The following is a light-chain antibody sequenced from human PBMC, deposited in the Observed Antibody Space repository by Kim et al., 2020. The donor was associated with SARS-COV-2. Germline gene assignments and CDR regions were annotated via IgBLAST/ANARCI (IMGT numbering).Light chain of an antibody. CDR3: QKYNSAPLT. J-gene: IGKJ4*01. Sequence: ASVGDRVTSTCRASQGISNYLAWYQQKPGKVPKVLIYAASTLLSGVPSRFSGSGSGTDFTLTISSLQPEDVATYYCQKYNSAPLTIGGGTKVDIK. V-gene: IGKV1-27*01. CDR2: AAS. CDR1: QGISNY.